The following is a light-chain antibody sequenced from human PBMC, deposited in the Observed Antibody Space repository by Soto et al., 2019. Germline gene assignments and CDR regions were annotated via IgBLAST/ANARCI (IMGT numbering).Light chain of an antibody. CDR2: KVS. J-gene: IGKJ1*01. CDR3: MEGTHWPPST. V-gene: IGKV2-30*01. Sequence: DVVMTQSPLSLSVTLGQPASISCRSSHSLVYSDGNSYLTWFQQRPGQSPRRLIYKVSNRDSGVPDRVSGSGSGTDFSLKISRVEAEDVGVYYCMEGTHWPPSTFGQGTKVEIK. CDR1: HSLVYSDGNSY.